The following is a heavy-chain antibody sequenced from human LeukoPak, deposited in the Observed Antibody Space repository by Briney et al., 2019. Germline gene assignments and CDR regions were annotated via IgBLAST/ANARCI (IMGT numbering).Heavy chain of an antibody. V-gene: IGHV4-61*01. J-gene: IGHJ6*02. CDR3: ARGLNYYDSSGYYPPTYGMDV. CDR2: IYYSGST. CDR1: GGSVSNGSYY. Sequence: SETLSLTCTVSGGSVSNGSYYWSWIRQPPGKGLEWLGYIYYSGSTNYNPSIKSRVTISVDTSKNQFSLKLSSVTAADTAVYYCARGLNYYDSSGYYPPTYGMDVWGQGTTVTVSS. D-gene: IGHD3-22*01.